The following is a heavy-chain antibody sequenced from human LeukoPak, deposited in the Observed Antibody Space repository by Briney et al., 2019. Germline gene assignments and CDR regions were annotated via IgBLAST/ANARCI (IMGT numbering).Heavy chain of an antibody. CDR1: GYTFSGYY. J-gene: IGHJ3*02. CDR2: ISGYNGYT. Sequence: SVKVSCKASGYTFSGYYMHWVRLAPGEGLEWAGWISGYNGYTKYAQKLLARVIMTTDTPTTTVYMELRSLRSDDTAVYYCARELGSGGSCRALDIWGQGTMVTVSS. CDR3: ARELGSGGSCRALDI. V-gene: IGHV1-18*04. D-gene: IGHD2-15*01.